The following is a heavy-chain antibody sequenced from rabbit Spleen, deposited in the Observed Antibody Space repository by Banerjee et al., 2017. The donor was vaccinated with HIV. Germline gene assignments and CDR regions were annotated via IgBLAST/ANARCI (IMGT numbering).Heavy chain of an antibody. CDR3: ARSGGDIYDFKL. Sequence: QEQLVESGGGLVQPEGSLTLTCTASGFSFSGSYWICWVRQAPGKGLEWIGCILTGGGDTYYANWAKGRFTISKTSSTTVTLQMTSLTVADTATYFCARSGGDIYDFKLWGQGTLVTVS. CDR2: ILTGGGDT. V-gene: IGHV1S45*01. D-gene: IGHD2-1*01. CDR1: GFSFSGSYW. J-gene: IGHJ4*01.